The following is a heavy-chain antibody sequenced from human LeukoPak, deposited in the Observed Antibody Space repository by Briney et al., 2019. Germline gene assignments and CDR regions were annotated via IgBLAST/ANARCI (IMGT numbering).Heavy chain of an antibody. CDR1: GCTFNNYD. CDR3: ARGTGYDSSGYHYYFDY. Sequence: ASVTVPCQPSGCTFNNYDINWVRQATGQGLEGIGWNNPNSGGTNYAQKFQGRVTMTRDTSISTAYMELSRLRSDDTAVYYCARGTGYDSSGYHYYFDYWGQETLVTV. J-gene: IGHJ4*02. D-gene: IGHD3-22*01. CDR2: NNPNSGGT. V-gene: IGHV1-2*02.